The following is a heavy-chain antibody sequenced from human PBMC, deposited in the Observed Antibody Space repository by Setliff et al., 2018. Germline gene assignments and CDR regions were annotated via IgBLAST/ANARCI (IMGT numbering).Heavy chain of an antibody. Sequence: GGSLRLSCAASGFPFRIYSMHWVRQAPGKGLEWVAFFSSRNDYIYHADSVKGRFTISRDNAKTSLYLQMDSLRVEDTAVYFCARSPGWIPWFDSWGQGTLVTVSS. CDR3: ARSPGWIPWFDS. J-gene: IGHJ5*01. D-gene: IGHD5-18*01. CDR1: GFPFRIYS. CDR2: FSSRNDYI. V-gene: IGHV3-21*01.